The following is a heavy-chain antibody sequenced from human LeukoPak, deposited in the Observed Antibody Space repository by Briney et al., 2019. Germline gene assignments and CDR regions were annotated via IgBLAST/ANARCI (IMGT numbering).Heavy chain of an antibody. CDR1: GGSISSNNW. J-gene: IGHJ4*02. CDR2: IHHSGST. V-gene: IGHV4-4*02. D-gene: IGHD6-19*01. CDR3: AERGSGWYFHN. Sequence: SETLSLTCAVSGGSISSNNWWNWVRQPPGKRLEWIGEIHHSGSTHYNPSLKSRLTISVDKSKNQFSLKLTSVTAADTAVYYCAERGSGWYFHNWGQGTLVTVSS.